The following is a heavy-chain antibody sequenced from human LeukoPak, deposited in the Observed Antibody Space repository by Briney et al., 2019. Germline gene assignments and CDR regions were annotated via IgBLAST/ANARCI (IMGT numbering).Heavy chain of an antibody. J-gene: IGHJ4*02. CDR3: AGHFGSGRPYFDY. V-gene: IGHV3-11*01. CDR1: GFTFSDYY. D-gene: IGHD3-10*01. Sequence: PEGSLRLSCAASGFTFSDYYMSWIRQAPGKGLEWVSYISSSGSTIYYADSVKGRFTISRDNAKNSLYLQMNSLRAEDTAVYYCAGHFGSGRPYFDYWGQGILVTVSS. CDR2: ISSSGSTI.